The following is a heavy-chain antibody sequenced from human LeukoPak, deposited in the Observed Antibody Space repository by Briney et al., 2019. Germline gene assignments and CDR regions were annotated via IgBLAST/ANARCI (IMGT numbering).Heavy chain of an antibody. CDR3: ARDLEENYYYYGMDV. CDR2: ISYDGSNK. V-gene: IGHV3-30*03. J-gene: IGHJ6*02. CDR1: GFTFSSYG. Sequence: PGGSLRLSCAASGFTFSSYGMHWVRQAPGKGLEWVAVISYDGSNKYYADSVKGRFTISRDNSKNTLYLQMNSLRAEDTAVYYCARDLEENYYYYGMDVWGQGTTVTVSS.